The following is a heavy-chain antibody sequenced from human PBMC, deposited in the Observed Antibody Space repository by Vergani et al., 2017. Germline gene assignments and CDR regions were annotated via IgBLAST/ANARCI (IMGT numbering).Heavy chain of an antibody. CDR1: GYTFTSYA. J-gene: IGHJ4*02. D-gene: IGHD5-18*01. CDR2: IIPIFGTA. V-gene: IGHV1-69*13. Sequence: QVQLVQPGAEVKKPGASVKVSCKASGYTFTSYAISWVRQAPGQGLEWMGGIIPIFGTANYAQKFQGRVTITADESTSTAYMELSSLRSEDTAVYYCARDQRGYSYGRSSYYFDYWGQGTLVTVSS. CDR3: ARDQRGYSYGRSSYYFDY.